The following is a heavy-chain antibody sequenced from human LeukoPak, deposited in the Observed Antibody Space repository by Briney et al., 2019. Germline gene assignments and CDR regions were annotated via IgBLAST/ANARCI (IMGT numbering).Heavy chain of an antibody. CDR3: ARDRSQEFDP. CDR2: ISYDKSHR. V-gene: IGHV3-30*03. Sequence: PGGSLRLSCAASGFTFSRYGMYWVRQAPGKGLEWVALISYDKSHRYYADSVKGRFTISRDNSKNTMYLQMNRLRADDTAVYYCARDRSQEFDPWGQGTLVTVSS. CDR1: GFTFSRYG. J-gene: IGHJ5*02. D-gene: IGHD3-10*01.